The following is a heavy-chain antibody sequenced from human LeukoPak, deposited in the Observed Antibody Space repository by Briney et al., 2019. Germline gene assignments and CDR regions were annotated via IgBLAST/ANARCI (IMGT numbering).Heavy chain of an antibody. Sequence: GGSLRLSCAVFGFTFSDYYMDWVRQAPGKGLEWVGRTRNKANSYTTEYAASVKGRFTISRDESKNSLYPQMNSLKTEDTALYYCARAGVRTYFDYRGQGTLVTVSS. CDR3: ARAGVRTYFDY. D-gene: IGHD2-8*01. V-gene: IGHV3-72*01. CDR2: TRNKANSYTT. J-gene: IGHJ4*02. CDR1: GFTFSDYY.